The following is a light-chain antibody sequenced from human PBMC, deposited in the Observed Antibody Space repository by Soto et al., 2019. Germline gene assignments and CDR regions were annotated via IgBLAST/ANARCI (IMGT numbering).Light chain of an antibody. Sequence: DIQMTQSPSTLSASVGDRVTITFRASQSISSWLAWYQQKPGKAPKLLIYDASSLESGVPSRFSGSGSGTEFTLTISSLQPDDFATHYCQQYNSYSLTFGGGTKVDIK. CDR3: QQYNSYSLT. CDR2: DAS. CDR1: QSISSW. J-gene: IGKJ4*01. V-gene: IGKV1-5*01.